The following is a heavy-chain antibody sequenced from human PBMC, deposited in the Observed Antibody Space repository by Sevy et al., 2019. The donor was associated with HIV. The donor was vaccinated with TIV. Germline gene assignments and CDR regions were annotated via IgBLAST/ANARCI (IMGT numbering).Heavy chain of an antibody. Sequence: SETLSLTCTVSGGSISSYYWSWIRQPPGKGLEWIGYIYYSGSTNYNPSLKSRVTISVDTFKNQFSLKLSSVTAADTAVCYGARVPGKTYYDFWSGYVGAFDIWGQGTMVTVSS. D-gene: IGHD3-3*01. CDR1: GGSISSYY. J-gene: IGHJ3*02. CDR3: ARVPGKTYYDFWSGYVGAFDI. V-gene: IGHV4-59*13. CDR2: IYYSGST.